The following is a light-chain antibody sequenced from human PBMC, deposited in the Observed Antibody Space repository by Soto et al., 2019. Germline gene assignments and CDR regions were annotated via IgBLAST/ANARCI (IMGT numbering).Light chain of an antibody. V-gene: IGLV1-40*01. Sequence: QSVLTQPPSVSGAPGQRVTISCTGSSSNIGAGYDVHWYQQLPGTAPKVFIYGNSNRPSGVPDRFSGPKSGTSASLAITGLQAEDESDYYCQFYDTSLSGSVFGGGTKLTVL. CDR1: SSNIGAGYD. CDR3: QFYDTSLSGSV. CDR2: GNS. J-gene: IGLJ2*01.